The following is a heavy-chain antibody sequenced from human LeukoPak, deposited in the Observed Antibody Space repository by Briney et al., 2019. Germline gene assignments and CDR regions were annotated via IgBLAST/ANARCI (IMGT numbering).Heavy chain of an antibody. CDR2: ISAYNGNT. V-gene: IGHV1-18*01. Sequence: ASVKVSCKASGYTFTSYGISWVRQAPGQGLEWMGWISAYNGNTNYAQKLQGRGTMTTDTSTSTAYMELRSLRSDDTAVYYCARDGRGVWGSYRRALFDYWGQGTLVTVSS. CDR1: GYTFTSYG. J-gene: IGHJ4*02. CDR3: ARDGRGVWGSYRRALFDY. D-gene: IGHD3-16*02.